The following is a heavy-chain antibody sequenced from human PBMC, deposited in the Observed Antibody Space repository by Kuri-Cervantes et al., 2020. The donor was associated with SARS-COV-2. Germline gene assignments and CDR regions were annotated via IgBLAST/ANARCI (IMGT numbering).Heavy chain of an antibody. Sequence: GGSLRLSCATSGFTFSTYSMNWVRQAPGKGLEWVSYISGSSSRIYYAGSVKGRFTISRDYAKNSVYLQMKSLRAEDTAVYYCARDEDYAFDYWGQGTLVTVSS. CDR2: ISGSSSRI. D-gene: IGHD4-17*01. J-gene: IGHJ4*02. CDR1: GFTFSTYS. CDR3: ARDEDYAFDY. V-gene: IGHV3-48*01.